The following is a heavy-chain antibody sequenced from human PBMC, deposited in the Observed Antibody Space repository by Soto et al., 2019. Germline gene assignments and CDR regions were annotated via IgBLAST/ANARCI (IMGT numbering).Heavy chain of an antibody. D-gene: IGHD6-19*01. CDR2: NSSGGDTI. CDR3: ARDFWGIAVTGHNMDV. J-gene: IGHJ6*02. V-gene: IGHV3-48*03. CDR1: GFSFRHYE. Sequence: EVQLVESGGGLVQPGGSLRLSCVASGFSFRHYEMNWVRQAPGKGLEWISYNSSGGDTIYYADSVKGRFTISRDNAENSLYLQMNSLRAEDTAIYYCARDFWGIAVTGHNMDVWGQGTTISVSS.